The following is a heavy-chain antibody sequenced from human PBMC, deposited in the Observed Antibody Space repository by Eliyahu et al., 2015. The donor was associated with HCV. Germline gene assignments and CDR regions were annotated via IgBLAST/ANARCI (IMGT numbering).Heavy chain of an antibody. Sequence: QVQLQESGPGLVKPSETLSLTCTVSGASITGAATISDYWSWIRQPPGKGLEWIANIHGSGGTKYNPSLKSRASISVDTSNSQFSLILTSVTAADTAVYYCARTLYGYNGYYFDVWGPGALITVSS. CDR3: ARTLYGYNGYYFDV. CDR2: IHGSGGT. J-gene: IGHJ4*02. CDR1: GASITGAATISDY. D-gene: IGHD5-24*01. V-gene: IGHV4-59*12.